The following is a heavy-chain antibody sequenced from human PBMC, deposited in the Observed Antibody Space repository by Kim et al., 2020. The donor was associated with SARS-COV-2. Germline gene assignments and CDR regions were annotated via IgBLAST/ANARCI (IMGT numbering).Heavy chain of an antibody. J-gene: IGHJ6*02. V-gene: IGHV3-30*01. Sequence: DSVKGRFTISRDNSKTTLYLQMNSLRAEDTAVYYCARTSYGNYYYGMDVWGQGTTVTVSS. D-gene: IGHD4-17*01. CDR3: ARTSYGNYYYGMDV.